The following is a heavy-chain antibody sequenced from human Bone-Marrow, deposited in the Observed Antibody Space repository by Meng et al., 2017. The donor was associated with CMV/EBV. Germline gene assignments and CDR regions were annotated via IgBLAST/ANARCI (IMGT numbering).Heavy chain of an antibody. CDR3: SRQTGELPYYFDY. CDR2: IYPGDSDT. CDR1: GYSFTSYW. D-gene: IGHD1-26*01. J-gene: IGHJ4*02. V-gene: IGHV5-51*01. Sequence: GESLKISCKGSGYSFTSYWIGWVRQMPGKGLEWMGIIYPGDSDTRYSPSFQGQVTISADKSISTAYLQWSSLKDSDTAMYYWSRQTGELPYYFDYWGQGTLVTVSS.